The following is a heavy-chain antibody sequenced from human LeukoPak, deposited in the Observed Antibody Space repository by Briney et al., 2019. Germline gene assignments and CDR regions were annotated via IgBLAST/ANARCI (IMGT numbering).Heavy chain of an antibody. CDR2: ISRSGRST. Sequence: GGSLRLSCAASELHAMTWVRQGPGKGLEWVSAISRSGRSTYCDDAVKGRLTISRAKSNNTMYLQMNILRAEDTAVYYCANLGGKTAYGDEYYGIDVWGQGTTVTVSS. CDR3: ANLGGKTAYGDEYYGIDV. D-gene: IGHD4-17*01. J-gene: IGHJ6*02. CDR1: ELHA. V-gene: IGHV3-23*01.